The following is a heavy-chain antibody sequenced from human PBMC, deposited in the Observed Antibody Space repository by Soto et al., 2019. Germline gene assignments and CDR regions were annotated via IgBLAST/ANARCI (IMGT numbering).Heavy chain of an antibody. V-gene: IGHV4-39*01. CDR2: IFYSGSA. D-gene: IGHD3-10*01. Sequence: SETLSLTCTVSGGSISSSNYSWGWIRQPPGKGLEWIGSIFYSGSAYYNPSLKSRVSISVDTSKNQFSLKLSSVTAADTAVYYCSRHGFSRGLLTFDYWGLGTLVTVSS. CDR1: GGSISSSNYS. CDR3: SRHGFSRGLLTFDY. J-gene: IGHJ4*02.